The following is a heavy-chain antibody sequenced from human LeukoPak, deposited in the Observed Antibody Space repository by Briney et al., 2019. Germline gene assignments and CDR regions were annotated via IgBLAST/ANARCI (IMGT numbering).Heavy chain of an antibody. CDR3: ARDVPIKCGGPFKRSSTSCYMFDY. D-gene: IGHD2-2*02. Sequence: GASVKVSCKASGGTFSSYAISWVRQAPGQGLEWMGGIIPIFGTANYAQKFQGRVTITADEFTSTAYMELSSLRSEDTAVYYCARDVPIKCGGPFKRSSTSCYMFDYWGQGTLVTVSS. CDR1: GGTFSSYA. CDR2: IIPIFGTA. J-gene: IGHJ4*02. V-gene: IGHV1-69*13.